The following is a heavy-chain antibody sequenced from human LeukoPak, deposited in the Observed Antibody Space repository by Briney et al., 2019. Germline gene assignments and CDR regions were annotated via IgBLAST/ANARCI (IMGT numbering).Heavy chain of an antibody. J-gene: IGHJ4*02. D-gene: IGHD2-15*01. CDR1: GGSINSYY. Sequence: SETLSLTCSVSGGSINSYYWSWIRQPPGKGLEWIGYIYDSGSTNYNPSLKSRVTISIDTSKNQFSLKLSSVTAADTAVYYCARDPGVVARYYFDYWGQGTLVTVSS. CDR2: IYDSGST. V-gene: IGHV4-59*12. CDR3: ARDPGVVARYYFDY.